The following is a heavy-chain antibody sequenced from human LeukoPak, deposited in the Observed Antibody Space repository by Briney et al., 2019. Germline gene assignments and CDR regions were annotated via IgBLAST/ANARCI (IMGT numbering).Heavy chain of an antibody. Sequence: PGGSLRLSCAVSGFTVSTNHMSWVRQAPGKGLEWISVIYIDANTYYTDSVKGRFTISRDNSKNTVFLQMNSLRVEDTAVYYCARYREVVTAKAQMDVWGKGTTVTVSS. V-gene: IGHV3-53*01. D-gene: IGHD2-21*02. J-gene: IGHJ6*04. CDR1: GFTVSTNH. CDR2: IYIDANT. CDR3: ARYREVVTAKAQMDV.